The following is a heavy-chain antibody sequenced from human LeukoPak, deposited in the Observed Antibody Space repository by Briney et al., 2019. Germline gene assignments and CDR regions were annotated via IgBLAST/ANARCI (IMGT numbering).Heavy chain of an antibody. CDR1: GGTFSSYA. V-gene: IGHV1-69*04. CDR2: IIPILGIA. D-gene: IGHD4-17*01. Sequence: SVKVSCKASGGTFSSYAISWVRQAPGQGLEWMGRIIPILGIANYAQKFQGRVTITADKSTSTAYMELRSLRSDDTAVYYCARDYGDYAFDYWGQGTLVTVSS. J-gene: IGHJ4*02. CDR3: ARDYGDYAFDY.